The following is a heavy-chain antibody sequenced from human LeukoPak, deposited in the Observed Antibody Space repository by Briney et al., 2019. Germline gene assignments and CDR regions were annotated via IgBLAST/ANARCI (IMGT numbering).Heavy chain of an antibody. J-gene: IGHJ4*02. V-gene: IGHV4-39*02. CDR1: GGSISGGTYY. Sequence: SETLSLTCTVSGGSISGGTYYWGWIRQPPGKGLEWIGTISYSGSTYYNPALKSRVTISVDTSKSQFSLRLSSVTAADTAVYHCARDYGSGSYFGYFDYWGQGTLVTVSS. CDR3: ARDYGSGSYFGYFDY. CDR2: ISYSGST. D-gene: IGHD3-10*01.